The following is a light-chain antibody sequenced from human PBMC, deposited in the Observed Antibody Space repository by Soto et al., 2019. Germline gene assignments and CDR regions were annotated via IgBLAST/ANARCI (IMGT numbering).Light chain of an antibody. CDR3: QQYYSYPPPN. CDR1: QGISSY. V-gene: IGKV1-8*01. CDR2: AAS. Sequence: AIRMTQSPSSFSASTGDRVTITCRASQGISSYLAWYQQKPGKAPKLLIYAASTLQSGVPSRFSGSGSGTDFTLTISCLQSEDFATYYCQQYYSYPPPNFGGGTKVEIK. J-gene: IGKJ4*01.